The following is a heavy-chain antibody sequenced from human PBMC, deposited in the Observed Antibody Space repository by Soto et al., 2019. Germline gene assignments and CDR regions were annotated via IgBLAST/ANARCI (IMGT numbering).Heavy chain of an antibody. V-gene: IGHV4-31*03. J-gene: IGHJ4*02. Sequence: TQSPSNTACDGFTGSGGYYRSWSRQHPGKGLEWIGYIYYSGSTYYNPSLKSRVTISVDTSKNQFSLKLSSVTAADTAVYYCARISPHSSSWLGAYWGQGTLVTVSS. D-gene: IGHD6-13*01. CDR3: ARISPHSSSWLGAY. CDR2: IYYSGST. CDR1: DGFTGSGGYY.